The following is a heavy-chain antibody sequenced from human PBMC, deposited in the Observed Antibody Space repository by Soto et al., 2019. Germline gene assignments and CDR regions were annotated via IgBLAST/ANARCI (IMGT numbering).Heavy chain of an antibody. CDR1: GDSVTSVSDY. V-gene: IGHV4-61*01. J-gene: IGHJ6*02. CDR3: ARGVGFGYYYYHMDL. CDR2: IYYSGSA. Sequence: SEILSLTCTVSGDSVTSVSDYWSWIRQPPGKGLEWIGYIYYSGSADYNPSLGSRVTISIDTSKNQFSLKLTSVTAADTAVYYCARGVGFGYYYYHMDLWGQGTTVTVSS. D-gene: IGHD3-10*01.